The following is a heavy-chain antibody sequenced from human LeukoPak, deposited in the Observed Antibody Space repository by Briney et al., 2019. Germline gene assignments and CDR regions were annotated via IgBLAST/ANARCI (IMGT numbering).Heavy chain of an antibody. CDR2: IYHSGST. V-gene: IGHV4-4*02. J-gene: IGHJ4*02. CDR3: AIPTYCSSTSCYRAFGY. Sequence: SETLSLTCAVSGGSISSSNWWSWVRQPPGKRLEWIGEIYHSGSTNYNPSLKSRVTISVDKSKNQFSLKLSSVTAADTAVYYCAIPTYCSSTSCYRAFGYWGQGTLVTVSS. D-gene: IGHD2-2*01. CDR1: GGSISSSNW.